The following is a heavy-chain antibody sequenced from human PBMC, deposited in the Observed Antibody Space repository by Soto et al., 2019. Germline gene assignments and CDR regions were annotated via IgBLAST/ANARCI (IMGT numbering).Heavy chain of an antibody. D-gene: IGHD2-2*02. Sequence: EVQLVESGGGLVKPGGSLRLSCAASGFTFSSYSMNWVRQAPGKGLEWVSSISSSSSYIYYADSVKGRFTISRDNAKNSLYLQMNSLRAEDTAVYYCARLKDIVVVPAAIPYYYGMDVWGQGTTFTVSS. CDR3: ARLKDIVVVPAAIPYYYGMDV. J-gene: IGHJ6*02. V-gene: IGHV3-21*01. CDR2: ISSSSSYI. CDR1: GFTFSSYS.